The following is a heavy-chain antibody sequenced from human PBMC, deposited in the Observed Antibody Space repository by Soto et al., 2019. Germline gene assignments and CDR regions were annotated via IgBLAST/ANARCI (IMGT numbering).Heavy chain of an antibody. CDR2: INHSGST. J-gene: IGHJ6*02. Sequence: SETLSLTCAVYGGSFSGYYWSWIRQPPGKGLEWIGEINHSGSTNYNPSLKSRVTISVDTSKNQFSLKLSSVTAADTAVYYCARGLGYYDFWSGYPYYYGMDVWGQGTTVTVSS. V-gene: IGHV4-34*01. CDR1: GGSFSGYY. D-gene: IGHD3-3*01. CDR3: ARGLGYYDFWSGYPYYYGMDV.